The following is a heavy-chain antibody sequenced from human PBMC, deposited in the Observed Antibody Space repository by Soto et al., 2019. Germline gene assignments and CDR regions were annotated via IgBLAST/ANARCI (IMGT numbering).Heavy chain of an antibody. Sequence: GGSLRLSCAASGFTFSSYSMIWVRQIPGKGLECVSYISTGSGYIKYADSVKGRFTISRDNAKNTLYLEMNGLRVEDTAVYYCAKGGYCSGGSCYLHLKYYYYGMDVWGQGTTVTVSS. D-gene: IGHD2-15*01. CDR1: GFTFSSYS. V-gene: IGHV3-21*04. CDR2: ISTGSGYI. CDR3: AKGGYCSGGSCYLHLKYYYYGMDV. J-gene: IGHJ6*02.